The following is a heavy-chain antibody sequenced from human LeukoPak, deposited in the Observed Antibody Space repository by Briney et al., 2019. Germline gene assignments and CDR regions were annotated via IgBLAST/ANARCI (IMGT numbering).Heavy chain of an antibody. CDR3: ARDQGWYNFDY. CDR1: GYTFTSYY. D-gene: IGHD2-15*01. J-gene: IGHJ4*02. CDR2: INPSGGST. V-gene: IGHV1-46*01. Sequence: ASVKVSCKASGYTFTSYYMHWVRQAPGQGLEWMGRINPSGGSTSYAQKFQGRVTMTRDTSTSTVYMELSSLRSEDTAVYYCARDQGWYNFDYWGQGTLVTVSS.